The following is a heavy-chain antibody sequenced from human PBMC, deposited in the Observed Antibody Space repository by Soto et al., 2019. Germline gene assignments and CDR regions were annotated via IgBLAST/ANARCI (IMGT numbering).Heavy chain of an antibody. V-gene: IGHV4-39*01. CDR1: AGFISRGSYY. CDR3: AGRGVRASAPNWFDS. CDR2: MYQGGTT. D-gene: IGHD5-12*01. J-gene: IGHJ5*01. Sequence: SETLSLTCSLAAGFISRGSYYRGWIRQTPGRGLDGTARMYQGGTTYSNPTLKTRCTISGDTSKHQLSLTVTSVTAADAAIYYCAGRGVRASAPNWFDSWGQGTLVTVSS.